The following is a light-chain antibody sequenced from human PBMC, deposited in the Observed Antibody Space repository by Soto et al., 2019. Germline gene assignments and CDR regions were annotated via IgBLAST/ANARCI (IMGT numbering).Light chain of an antibody. CDR3: QQYETLPRT. Sequence: DIQMTQSPSSLSASVGDRVTITCQASQGITNYLNWYQHKPGKAPKLLIYDASNLETGVPSRFSGSGSGTDFTFTISSLQPEDIATYYCQQYETLPRTFGQGTKVEIK. CDR2: DAS. V-gene: IGKV1-33*01. J-gene: IGKJ1*01. CDR1: QGITNY.